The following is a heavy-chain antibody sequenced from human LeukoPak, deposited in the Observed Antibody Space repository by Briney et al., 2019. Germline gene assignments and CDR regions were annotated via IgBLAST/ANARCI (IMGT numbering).Heavy chain of an antibody. J-gene: IGHJ3*02. V-gene: IGHV3-33*01. CDR3: VTVDRDAFDI. CDR1: EFTFSSYG. Sequence: GGSLRLSCAASEFTFSSYGMHWVRQAPGRGLEWVAVIWYDGSNKYYADSVKGRFTISRDNSKNTLYLQMNSLRAEDTAVYYCVTVDRDAFDIWGQGTMVTVSS. CDR2: IWYDGSNK.